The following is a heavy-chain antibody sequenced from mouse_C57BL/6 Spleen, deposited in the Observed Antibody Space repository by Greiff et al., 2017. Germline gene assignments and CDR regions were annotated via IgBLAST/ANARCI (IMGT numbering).Heavy chain of an antibody. D-gene: IGHD2-3*01. Sequence: QVQLQQPGAELVRPGTSVTLSCKASGYTFTSYWMHWVKQRPGQGLEWIGVIDPSDSYTNYNQKFKGKATLTVDTSSSTAYMQLSSLTSEDSAVYYCARWLLGYCDVWGTGTTVTVSS. CDR2: IDPSDSYT. CDR3: ARWLLGYCDV. J-gene: IGHJ1*03. CDR1: GYTFTSYW. V-gene: IGHV1-59*01.